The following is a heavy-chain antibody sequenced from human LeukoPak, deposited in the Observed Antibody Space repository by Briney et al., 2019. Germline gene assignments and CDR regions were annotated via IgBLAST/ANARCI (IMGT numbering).Heavy chain of an antibody. CDR2: IYHSGST. J-gene: IGHJ4*02. V-gene: IGHV4-30-2*01. Sequence: SQTLSLTCAVSGGSISSGGYSWSWIRQPPGKGLEWIGYIYHSGSTYYNPSLKSRVTISVDRSKNQFSLKLSSVIAADTAVYYCARGLSYDSSGFYFDYWGQGTLVTVSS. CDR1: GGSISSGGYS. CDR3: ARGLSYDSSGFYFDY. D-gene: IGHD3-22*01.